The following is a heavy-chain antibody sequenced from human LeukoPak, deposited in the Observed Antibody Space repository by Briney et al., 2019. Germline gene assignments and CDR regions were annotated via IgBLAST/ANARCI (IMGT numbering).Heavy chain of an antibody. V-gene: IGHV3-21*04. J-gene: IGHJ4*02. D-gene: IGHD6-19*01. Sequence: GGSLRLSCAASGFAFSSYSMNWVRQAPGKGLEWVSSISSSSTYIYYADSLKGRFTISRDNAKNSLYLQMNSLSAEDTAVYYCAKTTTGYSSGRYPGWPVDYWGQGTLVTVSS. CDR3: AKTTTGYSSGRYPGWPVDY. CDR1: GFAFSSYS. CDR2: ISSSSTYI.